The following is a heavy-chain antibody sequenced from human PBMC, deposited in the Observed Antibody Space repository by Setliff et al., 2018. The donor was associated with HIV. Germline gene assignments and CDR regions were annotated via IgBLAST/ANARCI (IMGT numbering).Heavy chain of an antibody. D-gene: IGHD6-19*01. CDR2: ISCFNGNT. Sequence: ASVKVSCKASGHSFARYGLSWVRQAPGQGLEWMGWISCFNGNTKYAQSFQDRVAMTTETATSTAYMEMRSLRSDDTAVYFCARVPYRSAWFSGGHDAFDIWGQGTMVTV. CDR3: ARVPYRSAWFSGGHDAFDI. CDR1: GHSFARYG. V-gene: IGHV1-18*01. J-gene: IGHJ3*02.